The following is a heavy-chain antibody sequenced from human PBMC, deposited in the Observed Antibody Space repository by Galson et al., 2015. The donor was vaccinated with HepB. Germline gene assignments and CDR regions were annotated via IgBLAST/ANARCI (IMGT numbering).Heavy chain of an antibody. CDR2: INPNSGGT. CDR3: AREDGRDIVVVVAGHYTGFDY. Sequence: SVKVSCKASGYTFTGYYMHWVRQAPGQGLEWMGWINPNSGGTNYAQKFQGRVTMTRDTSISTAYMELSRLRSDDTAVYYCAREDGRDIVVVVAGHYTGFDYWGQGTLVTVSS. J-gene: IGHJ4*02. D-gene: IGHD2-15*01. V-gene: IGHV1-2*02. CDR1: GYTFTGYY.